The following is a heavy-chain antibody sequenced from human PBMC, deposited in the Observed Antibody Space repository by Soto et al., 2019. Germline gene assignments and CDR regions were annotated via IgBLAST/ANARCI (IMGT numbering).Heavy chain of an antibody. Sequence: SETLSLTCTVSGGSISSGGYYWSWIRQHPGKGLEWIGYIYYSGSTYYNPSLKSRVTISVDTSKNQFSLKLSSVTAADTAVYYCARESRGGSYYDSSGYYRQLDYWGQGTLVTVSS. CDR3: ARESRGGSYYDSSGYYRQLDY. V-gene: IGHV4-31*03. CDR1: GGSISSGGYY. CDR2: IYYSGST. J-gene: IGHJ4*02. D-gene: IGHD3-22*01.